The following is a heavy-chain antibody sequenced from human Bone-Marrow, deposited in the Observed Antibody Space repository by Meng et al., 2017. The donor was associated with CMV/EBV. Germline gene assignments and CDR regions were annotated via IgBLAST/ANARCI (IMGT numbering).Heavy chain of an antibody. CDR3: RKNYGDYASPRGMDV. Sequence: GGSLRLSCAASGFTFSSYWMHWVRQAPGKGLVWVSRINSDGSSTSYADSVKGRFTISRDNSKNTLYLQMNSLRAEDTAVYYCRKNYGDYASPRGMDVWGQGTTVTVSS. V-gene: IGHV3-74*01. J-gene: IGHJ6*02. CDR1: GFTFSSYW. CDR2: INSDGSST. D-gene: IGHD4-17*01.